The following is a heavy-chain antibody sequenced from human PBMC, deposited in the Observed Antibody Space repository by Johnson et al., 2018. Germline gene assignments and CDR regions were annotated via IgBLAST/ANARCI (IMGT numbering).Heavy chain of an antibody. J-gene: IGHJ4*02. CDR1: GYTFTKFD. V-gene: IGHV1-8*01. Sequence: QVQLVESGAEVKKPGASVKVSCKASGYTFTKFDINWVRQATGQGLEWMGWINPNNDYTGYAQKFQGRVTMTRNTSTGTAYMELSSLRSEDTAVYYCARSKSGYDLDYWGQGTLVIVSS. CDR3: ARSKSGYDLDY. CDR2: INPNNDYT. D-gene: IGHD5-12*01.